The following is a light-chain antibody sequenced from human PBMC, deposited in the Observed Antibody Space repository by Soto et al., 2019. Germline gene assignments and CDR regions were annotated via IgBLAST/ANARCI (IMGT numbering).Light chain of an antibody. CDR1: SSDVGGYNF. CDR3: RSYASSNIFL. CDR2: EVT. Sequence: QSPLTQAASVSGSPGQSITISCTGTSSDVGGYNFVSWYQQHPGKAPKLMIYEVTNRPSGVSSRFSGSKSGNTASLTISGLQPEDEADYCCRSYASSNIFLFGTGTKVTVL. J-gene: IGLJ1*01. V-gene: IGLV2-14*01.